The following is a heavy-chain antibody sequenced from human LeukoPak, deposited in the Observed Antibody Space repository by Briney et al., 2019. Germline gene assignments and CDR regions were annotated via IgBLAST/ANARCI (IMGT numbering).Heavy chain of an antibody. CDR2: ISAYNGNT. V-gene: IGHV1-18*01. D-gene: IGHD6-19*01. J-gene: IGHJ4*02. CDR3: ARNSSGWYWGTFDY. Sequence: SVKVSCKASGYTFTSYGISWVRQAPGQGLEWMGWISAYNGNTNYAQKLQGRVTMTTDTSTSTAYMELRSLRSDDTAVYYCARNSSGWYWGTFDYWGQGTLVTVSS. CDR1: GYTFTSYG.